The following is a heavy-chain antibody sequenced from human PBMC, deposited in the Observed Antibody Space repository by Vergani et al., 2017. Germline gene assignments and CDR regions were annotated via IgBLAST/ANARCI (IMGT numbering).Heavy chain of an antibody. CDR2: IRYEVSNK. CDR3: AKDPHHDSGEIFDY. Sequence: QVQLVESGGGVVQPGGGRRLSCAEAGFTFRRYGRHWVRQAPGKGLEWVAFIRYEVSNKYYADSVKGRFTISRDNSKHTLYLQMNSLRAEDTPVYYCAKDPHHDSGEIFDYWGQGTLVTVSS. D-gene: IGHD4-17*01. CDR1: GFTFRRYG. V-gene: IGHV3-30*02. J-gene: IGHJ4*02.